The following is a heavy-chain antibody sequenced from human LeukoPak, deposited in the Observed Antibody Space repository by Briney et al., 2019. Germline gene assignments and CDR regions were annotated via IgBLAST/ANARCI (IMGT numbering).Heavy chain of an antibody. Sequence: GASVKVSCKASGYTFTSYDINWVRQATGQGLEWMGWMNPNSGNTGYAQKFQGRVTMTRDTSTSTVYMELSSLRSEDTAVYYCARDMTTVVTPLMGAFDIWGQGTMVTVSS. D-gene: IGHD4-23*01. CDR2: MNPNSGNT. CDR1: GYTFTSYD. CDR3: ARDMTTVVTPLMGAFDI. V-gene: IGHV1-8*01. J-gene: IGHJ3*02.